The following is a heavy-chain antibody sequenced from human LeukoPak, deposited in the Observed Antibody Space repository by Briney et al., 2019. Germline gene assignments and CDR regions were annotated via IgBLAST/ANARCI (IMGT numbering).Heavy chain of an antibody. Sequence: SVKVSCKASGGTFNSYAISWVRQAPGQGLEWMGGIIPIFGTANYAQKFQGRVTITADESTSTAYMELSSLRSEDTAVYYCARVPLHYYYYMDVWGKGTTVTVSS. CDR1: GGTFNSYA. CDR3: ARVPLHYYYYMDV. CDR2: IIPIFGTA. V-gene: IGHV1-69*13. J-gene: IGHJ6*03.